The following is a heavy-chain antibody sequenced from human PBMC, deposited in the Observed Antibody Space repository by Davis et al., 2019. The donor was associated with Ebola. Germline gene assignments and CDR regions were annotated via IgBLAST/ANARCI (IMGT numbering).Heavy chain of an antibody. CDR3: ARGISSSSYYYYYYMDV. CDR1: GYTFTSYD. D-gene: IGHD6-6*01. Sequence: SVTVSCKASGYTFTSYDINWVRQATGQGFEWMGWMNPNSGNTGYAQKFQGRVTITADESTSTAYMELSSLGAEDTAVYYCARGISSSSYYYYYYMDVWGKGTTVTVSS. V-gene: IGHV1-8*03. CDR2: MNPNSGNT. J-gene: IGHJ6*03.